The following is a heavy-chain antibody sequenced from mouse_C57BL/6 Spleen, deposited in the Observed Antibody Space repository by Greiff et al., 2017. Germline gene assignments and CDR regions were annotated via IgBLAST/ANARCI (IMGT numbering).Heavy chain of an antibody. CDR3: ARYYDLNYAMDY. Sequence: QVQLQQPGAELVKPGASVKLSCKASGYTFTSYWMHWVKQRPGQGLEWIGMIHPNSGSTNYNEKLKSKATLTVDKSSSTAYMQLSSLTSEDSAVYYCARYYDLNYAMDYWGQGTSVTVSS. CDR1: GYTFTSYW. D-gene: IGHD2-4*01. CDR2: IHPNSGST. J-gene: IGHJ4*01. V-gene: IGHV1-64*01.